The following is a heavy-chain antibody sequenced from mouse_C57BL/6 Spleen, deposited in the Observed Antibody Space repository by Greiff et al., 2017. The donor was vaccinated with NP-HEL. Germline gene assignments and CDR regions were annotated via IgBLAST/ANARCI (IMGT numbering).Heavy chain of an antibody. D-gene: IGHD2-5*01. CDR1: GFTFSSYG. CDR3: ARRSYSNYGDYFDY. V-gene: IGHV5-6*02. Sequence: EVKLVESGGDLVKPGGSLKLSCAASGFTFSSYGMSWVRQTPDKRLEWVATISSGGSYTYYPDSVKGRFTISRDNAKNTLYLQMSSLKSEDTAMYYCARRSYSNYGDYFDYWGQGTTLTVSS. J-gene: IGHJ2*01. CDR2: ISSGGSYT.